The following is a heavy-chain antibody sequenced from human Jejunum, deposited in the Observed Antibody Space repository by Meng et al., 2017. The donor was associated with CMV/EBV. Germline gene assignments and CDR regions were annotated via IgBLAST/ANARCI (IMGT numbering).Heavy chain of an antibody. CDR3: ARPSGTYYLDY. J-gene: IGHJ4*02. Sequence: CADSGFNFNDRYMDWVRQAPGKGLEWVGRVRNKASSYTTEYATSVKGRFTVSRDDSKNSLYLQMNSLKTEDTAVYYCARPSGTYYLDYWGLGTLVTVSS. D-gene: IGHD1-26*01. CDR1: GFNFNDRY. V-gene: IGHV3-72*01. CDR2: VRNKASSYTT.